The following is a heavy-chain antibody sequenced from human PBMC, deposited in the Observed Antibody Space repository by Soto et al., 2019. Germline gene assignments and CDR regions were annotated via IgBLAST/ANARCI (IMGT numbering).Heavy chain of an antibody. Sequence: QVQLQESGPGLVKPSETLSLTCTVSGGSISSYYCNWIRQPPGKGLEWIGYIYYSGSTNYNPSLNSRVTISVDTSKNQSSLKLSSVTAADTALYYCARGPYYGAGGYFDHWGQGTLVTVSS. D-gene: IGHD3-10*01. CDR1: GGSISSYY. J-gene: IGHJ4*02. CDR3: ARGPYYGAGGYFDH. CDR2: IYYSGST. V-gene: IGHV4-59*01.